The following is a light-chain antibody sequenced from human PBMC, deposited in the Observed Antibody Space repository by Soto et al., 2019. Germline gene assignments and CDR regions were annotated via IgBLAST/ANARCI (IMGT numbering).Light chain of an antibody. CDR1: QSISSY. V-gene: IGKV1-39*01. CDR3: QQSYSNPRT. J-gene: IGKJ1*01. CDR2: AAS. Sequence: DIQMTQSPSSLSASVGDRGYFTCRASQSISSYLNWYQQKPGKAPKLLIYAASSLQSGVPSRFSGSGSGTDFTLTISSLQPEDFGTYYCQQSYSNPRTFGQGTKVEIK.